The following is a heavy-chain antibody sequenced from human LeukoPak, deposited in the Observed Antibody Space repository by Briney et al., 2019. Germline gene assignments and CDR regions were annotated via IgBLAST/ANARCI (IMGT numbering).Heavy chain of an antibody. CDR3: AKRADGCSGVSCYYYYMDV. Sequence: PGGSLRLSCAASGSTFSNYAMNWVRQAPGKGLERVSTISGVGDSTYYAESVKGRFTMSRDNSKNTVYLQMNSLRVEDTAIYYCAKRADGCSGVSCYYYYMDVWGKGTTVTVSS. V-gene: IGHV3-23*01. CDR2: ISGVGDST. CDR1: GSTFSNYA. D-gene: IGHD2-15*01. J-gene: IGHJ6*03.